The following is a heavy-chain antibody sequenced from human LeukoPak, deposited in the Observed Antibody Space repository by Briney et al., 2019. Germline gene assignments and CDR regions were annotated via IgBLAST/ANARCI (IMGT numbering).Heavy chain of an antibody. V-gene: IGHV3-30*18. Sequence: GGSLRLSCAASGFTFSSYDMHWVRQAPGKGLDWVAVISYDGSNKYYADSVKGRFTISRDNSKNTLYLQMNSLRAEDTAVYYCAKIEEMATISDYWGQGTLVTVSS. J-gene: IGHJ4*02. D-gene: IGHD5-24*01. CDR3: AKIEEMATISDY. CDR2: ISYDGSNK. CDR1: GFTFSSYD.